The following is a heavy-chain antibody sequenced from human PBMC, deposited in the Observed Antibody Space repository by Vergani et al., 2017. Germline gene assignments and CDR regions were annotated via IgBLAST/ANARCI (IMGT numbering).Heavy chain of an antibody. CDR1: GFSFRNAW. CDR3: TTDPRYCGDGSCYWLRDHHYYGMDV. J-gene: IGHJ6*02. V-gene: IGHV3-15*07. Sequence: EVQLEESGGGIVKPGRSLRLSCVASGFSFRNAWMNWVRRTPGKGLEWVGRIKSTFDRGTTDYAAAVKGRFTISRDDSKNTLFLQMNGLKTEDIGVYYCTTDPRYCGDGSCYWLRDHHYYGMDVWGQGTTVTVSS. CDR2: IKSTFDRGTT. D-gene: IGHD2-21*01.